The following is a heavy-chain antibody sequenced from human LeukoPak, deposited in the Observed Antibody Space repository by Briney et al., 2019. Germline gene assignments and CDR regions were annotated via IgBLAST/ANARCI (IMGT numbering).Heavy chain of an antibody. V-gene: IGHV5-51*01. CDR3: ARQSPAGSGGYYYYMDV. CDR2: IYPGDSDT. Sequence: GESLKISCKGFGYSFTSYWIAWVRQMPGKGLEWMGIIYPGDSDTRYSPSFQGQVTISADKSISTAYLQWSSLKASDTAMYYCARQSPAGSGGYYYYMDVWGKGTTVTVSS. J-gene: IGHJ6*03. CDR1: GYSFTSYW. D-gene: IGHD3-10*01.